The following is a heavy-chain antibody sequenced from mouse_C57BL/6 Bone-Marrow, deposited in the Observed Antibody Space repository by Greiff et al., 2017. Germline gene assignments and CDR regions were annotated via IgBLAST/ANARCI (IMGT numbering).Heavy chain of an antibody. CDR2: IHPNSGST. J-gene: IGHJ3*01. D-gene: IGHD4-1*01. V-gene: IGHV1-64*01. Sequence: QVQLKQSGAELVKPGASVKLSCKASGYTFTSYWMHWVKQRPGQGLEWIGMIHPNSGSTNYNEKFKSKATLTVDKSSSTAYMQLSILTSEDSAVYCCAISELGRRRLAYWGQGTLVTVSA. CDR1: GYTFTSYW. CDR3: AISELGRRRLAY.